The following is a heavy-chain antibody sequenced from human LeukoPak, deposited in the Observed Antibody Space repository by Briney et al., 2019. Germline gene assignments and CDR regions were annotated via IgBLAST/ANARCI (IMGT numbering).Heavy chain of an antibody. V-gene: IGHV1-18*01. CDR2: ISAYNGNT. J-gene: IGHJ4*02. Sequence: GASVKVFCKASGYTFTSYGISWVRQAPGQGLEWMGWISAYNGNTNYAQKLQGRVTMTTDTSTSTAYMELRSLRSDDTAVYYCARVPPYYDFWSGYRNFDYWGQGTLVTVSS. CDR1: GYTFTSYG. CDR3: ARVPPYYDFWSGYRNFDY. D-gene: IGHD3-3*01.